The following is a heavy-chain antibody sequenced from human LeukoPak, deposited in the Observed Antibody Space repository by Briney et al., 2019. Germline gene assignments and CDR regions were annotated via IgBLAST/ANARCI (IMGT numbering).Heavy chain of an antibody. Sequence: GGSLRLSCAASGFTVSSVYMSWVRQAPGKGLEWVSVLYSGGSTYYADSVKGRFTISRDNSKNTLYLQMNSLRAEDTAVYYCARGHSYSWGYWGQGALVTVSS. V-gene: IGHV3-66*01. CDR1: GFTVSSVY. D-gene: IGHD5-18*01. CDR3: ARGHSYSWGY. CDR2: LYSGGST. J-gene: IGHJ4*02.